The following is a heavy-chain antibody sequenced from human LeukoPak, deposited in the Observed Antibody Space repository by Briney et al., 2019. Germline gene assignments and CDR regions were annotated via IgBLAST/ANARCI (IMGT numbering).Heavy chain of an antibody. CDR2: ISSSSSYI. D-gene: IGHD2-15*01. J-gene: IGHJ5*02. CDR3: ARDPNLFSGYSNR. V-gene: IGHV3-21*01. CDR1: GFTFSSYS. Sequence: PGGSLRLSCAASGFTFSSYSMNWVRQAPGKGLEWVSSISSSSSYIYYADSVKGRFTISRDNAKNSLYLQMNSLRAEDTAVYYCARDPNLFSGYSNRWGQGTLVTVSS.